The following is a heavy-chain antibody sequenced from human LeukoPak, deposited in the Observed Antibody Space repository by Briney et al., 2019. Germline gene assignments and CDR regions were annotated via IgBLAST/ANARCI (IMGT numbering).Heavy chain of an antibody. V-gene: IGHV3-23*01. Sequence: GGSLRLSCVVSGFTLSDFAMSWVRRAPGKGLEWVSAITGSGETKYYADSVKGRFTMSRDNSKNTLYLQMNSLRDEDTAEYFCAKESLVVIESYFDNWGQGTLVTVSS. D-gene: IGHD3-22*01. CDR2: ITGSGETK. CDR1: GFTLSDFA. CDR3: AKESLVVIESYFDN. J-gene: IGHJ4*02.